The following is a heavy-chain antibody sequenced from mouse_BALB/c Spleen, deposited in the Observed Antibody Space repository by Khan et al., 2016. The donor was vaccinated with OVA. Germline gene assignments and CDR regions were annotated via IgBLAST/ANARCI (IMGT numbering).Heavy chain of an antibody. CDR3: SRSNGNYWFAY. Sequence: QIQLVQSGPELKKPGETVKISCKASGYTLTNYGMNWVKQAPGKDLKWMGWINTYTGGATYADDFKGRFAFSLETSASTAYLQINNHKNEDTATYFCSRSNGNYWFAYWGQGTLVTVSA. D-gene: IGHD2-1*01. V-gene: IGHV9-3-1*01. CDR1: GYTLTNYG. CDR2: INTYTGGA. J-gene: IGHJ3*01.